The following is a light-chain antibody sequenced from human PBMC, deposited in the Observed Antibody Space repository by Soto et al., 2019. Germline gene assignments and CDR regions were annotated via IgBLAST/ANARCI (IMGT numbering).Light chain of an antibody. J-gene: IGLJ7*01. Sequence: QSVLTQPPSVSGAPGQRGTISCTGSSSNIGAGYDVHWYQQLPGTAPKLLIYGNSNRPSGVPDRFSGSKSGTSASLAITGLQAEDEADYYCQSYDSSRAVFGGGTQLTVL. CDR1: SSNIGAGYD. CDR2: GNS. CDR3: QSYDSSRAV. V-gene: IGLV1-40*01.